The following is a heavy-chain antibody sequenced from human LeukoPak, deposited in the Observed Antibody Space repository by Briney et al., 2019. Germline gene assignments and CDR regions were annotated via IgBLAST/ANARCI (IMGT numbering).Heavy chain of an antibody. J-gene: IGHJ4*02. CDR1: GGSISSSSYY. Sequence: SETLSLTCTVSGGSISSSSYYWGWIRQPPGQGLEGIRSIDYSGSTYYNPSMKSRTTISVDTSKNQFSLKLSSVTAADTAVYYCARRYYYDSSGYYYEYYFDYWGQGTLVTVSS. CDR3: ARRYYYDSSGYYYEYYFDY. CDR2: IDYSGST. D-gene: IGHD3-22*01. V-gene: IGHV4-39*01.